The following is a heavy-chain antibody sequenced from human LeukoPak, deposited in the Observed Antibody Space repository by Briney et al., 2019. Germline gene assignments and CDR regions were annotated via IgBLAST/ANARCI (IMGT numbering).Heavy chain of an antibody. Sequence: GRSLRLSCAASGFRFGDYAMNWVRQAPGKGLEWVGFIRSKTNGGTTEYAASVKGRFTTSRDDSNSIAYLQMNSLRTEDTAVYYCAHDSSGYPYSFDYWGQGTLVAVSS. CDR3: AHDSSGYPYSFDY. CDR1: GFRFGDYA. CDR2: IRSKTNGGTT. D-gene: IGHD3-22*01. J-gene: IGHJ4*02. V-gene: IGHV3-49*04.